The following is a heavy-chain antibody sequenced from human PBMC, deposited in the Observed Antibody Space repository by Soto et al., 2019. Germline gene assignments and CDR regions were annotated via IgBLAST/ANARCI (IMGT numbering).Heavy chain of an antibody. J-gene: IGHJ5*02. Sequence: GGSLRLSCAVSGFTFSSYAFHWVRQSPDKGLEWVAMITYHGGDKYYADAVKGRFTVSRETSKNTLYLQMNTLRPDDTAVDYCARDQQWFLARWFDPWGQGALVTVSS. V-gene: IGHV3-30*04. D-gene: IGHD3-22*01. CDR2: ITYHGGDK. CDR1: GFTFSSYA. CDR3: ARDQQWFLARWFDP.